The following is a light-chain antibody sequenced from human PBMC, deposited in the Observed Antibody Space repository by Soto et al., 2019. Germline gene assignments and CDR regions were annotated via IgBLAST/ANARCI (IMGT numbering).Light chain of an antibody. J-gene: IGKJ2*01. CDR3: QQYNNWQYT. CDR1: QSVSSP. CDR2: GAS. V-gene: IGKV3-15*01. Sequence: EIVMTQSPATLSVSPGERATLSCRASQSVSSPLVWYQQKPGQAPRPLIYGASTRATGIPARFSGSGSGTEFTLTISSLQSEDFAVYYCQQYNNWQYTFGQGTKVDIK.